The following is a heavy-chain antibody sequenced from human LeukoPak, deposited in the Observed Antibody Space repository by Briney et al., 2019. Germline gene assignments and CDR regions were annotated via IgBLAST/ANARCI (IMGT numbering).Heavy chain of an antibody. J-gene: IGHJ3*02. Sequence: SGGSLRLSCAASGFTVRDYWMHWVRQAPGKGLVWVSRIYSDARRPSYAGFVKGRFTISRDNAKNTLYLQMNSLRVEDTALYYCARETREAGSGDHQTDAFDIWGQGTMVSVSS. V-gene: IGHV3-74*01. CDR1: GFTVRDYW. CDR2: IYSDARRP. D-gene: IGHD2-15*01. CDR3: ARETREAGSGDHQTDAFDI.